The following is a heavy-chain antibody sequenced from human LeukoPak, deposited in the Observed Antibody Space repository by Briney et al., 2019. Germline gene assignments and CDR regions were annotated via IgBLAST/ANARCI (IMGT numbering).Heavy chain of an antibody. V-gene: IGHV3-21*01. J-gene: IGHJ4*02. CDR3: ARAVDAGVRVDY. D-gene: IGHD1-1*01. CDR2: ISSSSSYI. CDR1: GFTFSSYS. Sequence: GGSLRLSCAASGFTFSSYSMNWVRQAPGKGLEWVSSISSSSSYIYYADSVKGRFTISRDNAKNSLYLQMDSLRAEDTAVYYCARAVDAGVRVDYWSQGTLVTVSS.